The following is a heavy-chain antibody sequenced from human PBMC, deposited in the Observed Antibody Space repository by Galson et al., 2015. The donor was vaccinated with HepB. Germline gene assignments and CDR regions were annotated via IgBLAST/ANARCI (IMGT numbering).Heavy chain of an antibody. V-gene: IGHV1-2*02. CDR3: ARVIGAITYYYYGMDV. Sequence: VSCKASGYTFTGYYMHWVRQAPGQGLEWMGWINPNSGGTNYAQKFQGRVTMTRDTSISTAYMELSRLRSDDTAVYYCARVIGAITYYYYGMDVWGQGTTVTVSS. CDR2: INPNSGGT. D-gene: IGHD7-27*01. J-gene: IGHJ6*02. CDR1: GYTFTGYY.